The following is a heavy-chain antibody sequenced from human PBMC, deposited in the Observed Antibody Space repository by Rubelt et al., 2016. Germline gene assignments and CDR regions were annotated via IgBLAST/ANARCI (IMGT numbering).Heavy chain of an antibody. CDR1: GYSFTSYW. D-gene: IGHD3-22*01. J-gene: IGHJ5*02. CDR2: IYPGDSDT. V-gene: IGHV5-51*03. Sequence: VDQAGESLKISCKGSGYSFTSYWIGWVRQMPGKGLEWMGIIYPGDSDTRYSPSFQGQVTISADKSISTAYLQWSSLEASDTAMYYCARRAPDGYYISWGQGTLVTVSS. CDR3: ARRAPDGYYIS.